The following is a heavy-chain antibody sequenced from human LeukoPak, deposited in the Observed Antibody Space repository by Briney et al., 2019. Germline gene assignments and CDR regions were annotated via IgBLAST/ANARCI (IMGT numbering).Heavy chain of an antibody. CDR1: GLTFSNYC. V-gene: IGHV3-7*03. CDR2: IKKDGSEK. D-gene: IGHD2-8*01. Sequence: GGSLRLSCVVSGLTFSNYCMTWVRQAPGKGLEWVANIKKDGSEKFYVDSVKGRFTISRDNAKSSLYLQMVSLRGEDTAVYYCTRGGASTSYYWFYWGQGTLVTVSS. CDR3: TRGGASTSYYWFY. J-gene: IGHJ4*02.